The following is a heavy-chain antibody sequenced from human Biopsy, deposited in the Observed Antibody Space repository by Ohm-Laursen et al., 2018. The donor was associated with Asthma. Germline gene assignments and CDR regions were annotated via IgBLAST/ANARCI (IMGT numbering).Heavy chain of an antibody. D-gene: IGHD4-17*01. V-gene: IGHV3-23*01. Sequence: SLRLSCSASGFTFSTHHLSWVRQAPGKGLEWVSSINGGGDRTWYADSVKGRFTISRDNSKHTMYLHMNSLRGDDTAIYYCGRDGEFGDYLWFDPRGQGTLVTVSS. CDR2: INGGGDRT. CDR3: GRDGEFGDYLWFDP. CDR1: GFTFSTHH. J-gene: IGHJ5*02.